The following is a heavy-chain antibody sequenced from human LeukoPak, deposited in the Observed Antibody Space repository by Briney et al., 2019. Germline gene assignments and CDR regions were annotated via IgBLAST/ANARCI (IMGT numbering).Heavy chain of an antibody. V-gene: IGHV4-59*10. CDR3: ARVGDRVDAFDI. CDR2: IYTSGST. D-gene: IGHD3-16*01. J-gene: IGHJ3*02. Sequence: SETLSLTCAVYGGSFSGYYWSWIRQPAGKGLEWIGRIYTSGSTNYNPSLKSRVTMSVDASKNQFSLKLSSVTAADTAVYYCARVGDRVDAFDIWGQGTMVTVSS. CDR1: GGSFSGYY.